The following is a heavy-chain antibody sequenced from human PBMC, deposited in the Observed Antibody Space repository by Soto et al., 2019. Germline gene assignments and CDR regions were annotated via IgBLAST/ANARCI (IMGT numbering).Heavy chain of an antibody. CDR2: IDATSNII. D-gene: IGHD1-20*01. Sequence: GGSLRLSCAASGFTFRNFGMNWVRQAPGKGLEWVSYIDATSNIIYYADSVKGRFTISRDNSKNSLSLQMNSLRAEDTAVYYCARDRWHANRYPGAFDIWARGTMVTVSS. CDR1: GFTFRNFG. CDR3: ARDRWHANRYPGAFDI. V-gene: IGHV3-48*03. J-gene: IGHJ3*02.